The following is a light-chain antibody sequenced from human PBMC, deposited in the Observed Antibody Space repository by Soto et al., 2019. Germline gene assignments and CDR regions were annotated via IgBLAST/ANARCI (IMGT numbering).Light chain of an antibody. Sequence: DIQMTQFPSALSASVGARVAITCRASQTISSWLAWYQQKQGKAPKLLIYKASTLKSGVPSRFSVSRSGTAGTITLSSLQPDDGSTSDGQHYNSYSEAFGQGTKVDIK. CDR3: QHYNSYSEA. CDR2: KAS. J-gene: IGKJ1*01. CDR1: QTISSW. V-gene: IGKV1-5*03.